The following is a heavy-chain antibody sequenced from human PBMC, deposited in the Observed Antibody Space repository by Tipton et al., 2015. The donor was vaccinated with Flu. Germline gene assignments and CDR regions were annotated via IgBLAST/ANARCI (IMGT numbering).Heavy chain of an antibody. V-gene: IGHV4-38-2*02. Sequence: TLSLTCSVSGDSIGSRYFWGWIRQPPGKGLEWIGNVHQTGSTYYNPSLRSRVTIAVDRPKNQFSLKVTSLTAADTAVYYCARGSGSANTYLDYWGRGTPVTVSS. CDR3: ARGSGSANTYLDY. CDR2: VHQTGST. CDR1: GDSIGSRYF. D-gene: IGHD6-19*01. J-gene: IGHJ4*02.